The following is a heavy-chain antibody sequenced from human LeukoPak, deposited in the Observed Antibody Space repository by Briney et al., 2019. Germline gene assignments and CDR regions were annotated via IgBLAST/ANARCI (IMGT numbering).Heavy chain of an antibody. J-gene: IGHJ4*02. CDR3: AREGGAAAGYFDY. CDR2: ISSSSSYI. D-gene: IGHD6-13*01. CDR1: GFTFSSYS. Sequence: PGGSLRLSCAASGFTFSSYSMNWVRQAPGKGLEWVSSISSSSSYIYYADSVKGRFTISRDSAKNSLYLQMNSLRAEDTAVYYCAREGGAAAGYFDYWGQGTLVTVSS. V-gene: IGHV3-21*01.